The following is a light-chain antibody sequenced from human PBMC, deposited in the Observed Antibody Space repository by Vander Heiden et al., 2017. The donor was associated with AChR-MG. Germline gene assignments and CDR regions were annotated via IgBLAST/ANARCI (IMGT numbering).Light chain of an antibody. CDR1: TGAVTSGHW. J-gene: IGLJ1*01. Sequence: QAVVTQEPSLTVSPGGTVTLTCGSSTGAVTSGHWPYWFQQKPAQAPMTLIYDTSNKHSWTPARFSGSLLAAKAALTLSGSQAEDDSYDYRLHSYSGTLVFGTGTKVTVL. CDR2: DTS. CDR3: LHSYSGTLV. V-gene: IGLV7-46*01.